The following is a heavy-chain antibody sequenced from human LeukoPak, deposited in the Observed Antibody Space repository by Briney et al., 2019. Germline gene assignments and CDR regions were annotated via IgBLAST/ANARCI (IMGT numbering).Heavy chain of an antibody. Sequence: GGSLRLSCAASGFSFSSYGMTWVRQAPGKGLEWVSSISGSGGEIHYADSVEGRFTISRDNSKNTVYLQMNSLRDEDTAVYYCAKGGRGLPYDYWGQGTLVTVSS. CDR2: ISGSGGEI. CDR1: GFSFSSYG. D-gene: IGHD3/OR15-3a*01. CDR3: AKGGRGLPYDY. J-gene: IGHJ4*02. V-gene: IGHV3-23*01.